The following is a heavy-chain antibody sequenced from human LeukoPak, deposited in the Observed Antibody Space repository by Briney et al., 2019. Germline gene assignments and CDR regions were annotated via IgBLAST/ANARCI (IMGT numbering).Heavy chain of an antibody. Sequence: GGSLRLSCAASGFTFSSYSMNWVRQAPGKGLEWVSSITSSSTYIYYADSVKGRFTISRDNAKNSLYLQMNSLRAEDTAVYYCARGYCSGGSCYDYWGQGTLVTVSS. CDR2: ITSSSTYI. J-gene: IGHJ4*02. D-gene: IGHD2-15*01. V-gene: IGHV3-21*01. CDR3: ARGYCSGGSCYDY. CDR1: GFTFSSYS.